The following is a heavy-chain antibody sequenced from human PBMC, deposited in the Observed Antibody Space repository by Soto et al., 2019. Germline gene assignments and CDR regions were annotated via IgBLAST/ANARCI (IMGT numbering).Heavy chain of an antibody. V-gene: IGHV4-59*08. CDR3: ARRYGGNLDY. CDR1: GGSISSYD. CDR2: IYYSGST. D-gene: IGHD1-1*01. J-gene: IGHJ4*02. Sequence: SETQSLTCTVSGGSISSYDWSWIRQPPGKGLEWIGYIYYSGSTNYNPSLKSRVTISVDTSKNQFSLKLSSATAADTAVYYCARRYGGNLDYWGQGTLVTVSS.